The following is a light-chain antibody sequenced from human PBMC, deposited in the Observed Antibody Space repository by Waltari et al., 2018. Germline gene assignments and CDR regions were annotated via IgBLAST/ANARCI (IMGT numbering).Light chain of an antibody. Sequence: EIVLTQSPATLSLSAGERATRSCRASQSISNYLAWYQQKRGQAPRLLLYDTSNRATGIPARFSGSGSGTECTLTISSLEPEDFAVYYCHQRSDWGTFGGGTKVEI. V-gene: IGKV3-11*01. J-gene: IGKJ4*01. CDR1: QSISNY. CDR2: DTS. CDR3: HQRSDWGT.